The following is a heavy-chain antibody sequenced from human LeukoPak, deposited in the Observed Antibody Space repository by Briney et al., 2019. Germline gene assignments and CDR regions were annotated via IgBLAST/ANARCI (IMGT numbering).Heavy chain of an antibody. CDR1: GGSISSYY. Sequence: SETLSLTCTVSGGSISSYYWSWIRQPPGKGLEWIGYIYYSGSTNYNPSLKSRVTISVDTSKNQFSLKLSSVTAADTAVYYCAREGITIFGVVTWYFDLWGRGTLVTVSS. J-gene: IGHJ2*01. CDR3: AREGITIFGVVTWYFDL. CDR2: IYYSGST. V-gene: IGHV4-59*01. D-gene: IGHD3-3*01.